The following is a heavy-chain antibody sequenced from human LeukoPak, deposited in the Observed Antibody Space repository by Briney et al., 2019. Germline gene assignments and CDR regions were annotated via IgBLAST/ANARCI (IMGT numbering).Heavy chain of an antibody. V-gene: IGHV4-34*01. CDR3: ARSKVYGGNSYYYYYGMDV. J-gene: IGHJ6*02. CDR1: GGSFSGYY. CDR2: INHSGST. D-gene: IGHD4-23*01. Sequence: SETLSLTCAVYGGSFSGYYWSWIRQPPGKGLEWIGEINHSGSTNYNPSLKSRVTISVDTSKNQFSLKLSSVTAADTAVYYCARSKVYGGNSYYYYYGMDVWGPGTTVTVSS.